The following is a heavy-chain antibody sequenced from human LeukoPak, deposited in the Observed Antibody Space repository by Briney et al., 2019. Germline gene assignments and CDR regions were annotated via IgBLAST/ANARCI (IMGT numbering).Heavy chain of an antibody. V-gene: IGHV3-74*01. J-gene: IGHJ4*02. CDR2: INSDGSST. Sequence: GGSLRLSCAASGFTCSSYWLHWVRQAPGKGLVWVSRINSDGSSTSYADSVKGRFTISRDNAKNTLYLQMNSLRAEDTAVYYCARGTGITMIVVVTHYFDYWGQGTPVTVSS. D-gene: IGHD3-22*01. CDR1: GFTCSSYW. CDR3: ARGTGITMIVVVTHYFDY.